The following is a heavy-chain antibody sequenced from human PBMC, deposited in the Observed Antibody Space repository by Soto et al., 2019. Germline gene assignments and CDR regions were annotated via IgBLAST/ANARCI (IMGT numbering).Heavy chain of an antibody. CDR1: GFTFSNYA. Sequence: GGSLRLSCAASGFTFSNYAMSWVRQAPGKGLEWVSAISGSGGSTYYADSVKGRFTISRDNSKNTLYLQMNSLRAEDTAVYYCAKGLKGRFGDNQPGPLYYMDVWGKGTTVTVSS. CDR3: AKGLKGRFGDNQPGPLYYMDV. D-gene: IGHD3-10*01. J-gene: IGHJ6*03. V-gene: IGHV3-23*01. CDR2: ISGSGGST.